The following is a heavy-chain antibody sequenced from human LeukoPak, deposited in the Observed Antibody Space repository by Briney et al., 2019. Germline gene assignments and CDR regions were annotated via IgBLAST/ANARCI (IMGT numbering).Heavy chain of an antibody. CDR1: GGTFSSYA. D-gene: IGHD3-3*01. Sequence: GASVKVSCKASGGTFSSYAISWVRQALGQGLEWMGRIIPILGIANYAQKFQGRVTITADKSTSTAYMELSSLISEDTAAYYCARDHRGAKGVVTRTDYWGQGTLVTVSS. CDR2: IIPILGIA. CDR3: ARDHRGAKGVVTRTDY. J-gene: IGHJ4*02. V-gene: IGHV1-69*04.